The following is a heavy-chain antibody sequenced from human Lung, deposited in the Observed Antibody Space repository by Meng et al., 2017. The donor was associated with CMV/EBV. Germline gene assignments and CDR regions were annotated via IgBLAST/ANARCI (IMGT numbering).Heavy chain of an antibody. D-gene: IGHD3-22*01. J-gene: IGHJ4*02. Sequence: GGSXRLSCAASGFTFSTYWMSWVRQAPGRGLEWVANINQGGSEKYYVASVMGRFTVSRDNAKNSLYLQMNSLRAEDTAIYYCATSSSGFFDNWGQGALVPSPQ. CDR1: GFTFSTYW. CDR3: ATSSSGFFDN. CDR2: INQGGSEK. V-gene: IGHV3-7*01.